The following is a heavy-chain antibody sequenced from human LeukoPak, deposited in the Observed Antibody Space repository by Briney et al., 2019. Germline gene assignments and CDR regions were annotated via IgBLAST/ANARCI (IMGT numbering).Heavy chain of an antibody. Sequence: PGGSLRLSCAASGFTFSDYNMRWIRQAPGKGLEWVSSVSRSGSTKYYADSVKGRFTISRDNAKNSLFLQMNSLRAEDTAVYYCARVPRYCSGGNCYSGGLGYMDVWGKGTTVTISS. CDR2: VSRSGSTK. D-gene: IGHD2-15*01. J-gene: IGHJ6*03. CDR1: GFTFSDYN. CDR3: ARVPRYCSGGNCYSGGLGYMDV. V-gene: IGHV3-11*01.